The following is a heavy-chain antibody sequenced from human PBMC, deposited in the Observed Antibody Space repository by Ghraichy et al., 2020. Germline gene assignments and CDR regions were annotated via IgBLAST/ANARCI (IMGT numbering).Heavy chain of an antibody. CDR2: TYYTGST. D-gene: IGHD6-6*01. V-gene: IGHV4-59*01. Sequence: SETLSLTCSVSGGSTRNYYWSWIRQPPGKGLEWIGFTYYTGSTNYNPSLKSRVTISVAMSEDQFSLELRSVTAADTAVYYCVGRNSSSYFDSWGQGTLVTVSS. J-gene: IGHJ4*02. CDR1: GGSTRNYY. CDR3: VGRNSSSYFDS.